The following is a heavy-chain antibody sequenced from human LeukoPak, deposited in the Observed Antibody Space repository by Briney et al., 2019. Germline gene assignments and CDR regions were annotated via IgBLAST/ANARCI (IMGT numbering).Heavy chain of an antibody. Sequence: ASVKVSCKASGYTFINYGISWVRQAPGQGLEWMAWINPYNGDTNFAQKLQGRVTVTTDTSTSTAYMELRSLRSDDTAVYYCARDLRSSSVYYFDYWGQGTLVTVSS. J-gene: IGHJ4*02. V-gene: IGHV1-18*01. CDR2: INPYNGDT. CDR1: GYTFINYG. D-gene: IGHD6-6*01. CDR3: ARDLRSSSVYYFDY.